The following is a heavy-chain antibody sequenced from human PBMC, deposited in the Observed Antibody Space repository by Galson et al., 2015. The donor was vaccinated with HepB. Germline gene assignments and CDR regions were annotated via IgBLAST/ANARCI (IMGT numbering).Heavy chain of an antibody. D-gene: IGHD3-10*01. Sequence: SLRLSCAASGFTFEDYAMHWVRQVPGKGLEWVSGISWNSDFTGYADSVRDRFTISRDNTKYSLYLQMNSVRSEDTALYYCAQDLTYYYGSGSYFVGMDVWGQGTTVTVSS. J-gene: IGHJ6*02. CDR3: AQDLTYYYGSGSYFVGMDV. V-gene: IGHV3-9*01. CDR1: GFTFEDYA. CDR2: ISWNSDFT.